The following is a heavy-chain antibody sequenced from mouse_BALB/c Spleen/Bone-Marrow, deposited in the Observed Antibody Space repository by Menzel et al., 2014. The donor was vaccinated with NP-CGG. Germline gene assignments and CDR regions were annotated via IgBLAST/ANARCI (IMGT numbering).Heavy chain of an antibody. V-gene: IGHV1-7*01. Sequence: QVQLQQSGAELAKPGTSVKMSCKASGYTFTRYWMHWVKQRPGQGLEWIGYINPSTGDTEYNQKFKDKATLTADMSSSTAYMQLSSLTSEDSAVYYCARGNYEAMDSWGQGTSVTVSS. D-gene: IGHD2-1*01. CDR3: ARGNYEAMDS. J-gene: IGHJ4*01. CDR1: GYTFTRYW. CDR2: INPSTGDT.